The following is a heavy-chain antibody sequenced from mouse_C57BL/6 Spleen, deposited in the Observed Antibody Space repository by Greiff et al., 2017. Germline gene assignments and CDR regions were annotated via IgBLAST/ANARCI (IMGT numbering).Heavy chain of an antibody. J-gene: IGHJ4*01. V-gene: IGHV1-55*01. CDR1: GYTFTSYW. Sequence: QVQLQQPGAELVKPGASVKMSCKASGYTFTSYWITWVKQRPGQGLEWIGDIYPGSGSTNYNEKFKSKATLTVDTSSSTAYMQISSLTSEDSAVYECARYRRGSSQRYAMDYWGQGTSVTVAS. CDR2: IYPGSGST. CDR3: ARYRRGSSQRYAMDY. D-gene: IGHD1-1*01.